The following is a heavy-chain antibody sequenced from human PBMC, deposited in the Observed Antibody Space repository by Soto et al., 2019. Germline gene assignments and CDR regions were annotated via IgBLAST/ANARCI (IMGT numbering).Heavy chain of an antibody. J-gene: IGHJ6*03. V-gene: IGHV3-66*01. Sequence: EVQLVESGGGLVQPGGSLRLSCAASGFTVSSKYMSWVRQAPGKGXXWXXLIYRGGSISYADSVKGRFTXPRXNSENTXXXXXXXXXXXXXXXXXXXXXXXXXXXXXXXXXXMDVWGKGTTVTVSS. CDR2: IYRGGSI. CDR1: GFTVSSKY. CDR3: XXXXXXXXXXXXXXXXMDV.